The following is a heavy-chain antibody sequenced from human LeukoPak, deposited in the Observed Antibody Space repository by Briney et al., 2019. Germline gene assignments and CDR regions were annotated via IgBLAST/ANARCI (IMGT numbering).Heavy chain of an antibody. V-gene: IGHV1-8*01. CDR1: GYTFTSYD. D-gene: IGHD3-22*01. CDR3: ARDRGYYDSSGYYRHNWFDP. Sequence: GASVKVSCKASGYTFTSYDINWVRQATGQGLEWMGWMNPNSGSTGYAQKFQGRVTMTRNTSISTAYMELSSLRSEDTAVYYCARDRGYYDSSGYYRHNWFDPWGQGTLVTVSS. CDR2: MNPNSGST. J-gene: IGHJ5*02.